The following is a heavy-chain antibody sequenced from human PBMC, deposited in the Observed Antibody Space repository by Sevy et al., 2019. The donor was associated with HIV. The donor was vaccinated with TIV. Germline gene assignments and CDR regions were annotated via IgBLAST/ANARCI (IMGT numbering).Heavy chain of an antibody. CDR3: AITKDYYDSSGYPFDY. CDR2: FDPEDGET. CDR1: GYTLIQLS. D-gene: IGHD3-22*01. V-gene: IGHV1-24*01. Sequence: ASVKVSCKVSGYTLIQLSMHWVRQVPGKGLEWMGSFDPEDGETIYAQKSQGRVTMTEDTSTDTAYMELSSLKSEDTALFYCAITKDYYDSSGYPFDYWGHGTLVTVSS. J-gene: IGHJ4*01.